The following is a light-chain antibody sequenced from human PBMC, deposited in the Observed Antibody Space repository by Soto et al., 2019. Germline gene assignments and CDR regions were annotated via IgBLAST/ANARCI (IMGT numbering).Light chain of an antibody. Sequence: DIQMTQSPSTLSASVGDRVTITCRASQSISSWLAWYQQKPGKAPKLLIYDASSLESGVPSRFSGSGSGTEFTLTISSLQPDDFATYYCQQYNSYPRTLGQGPKVEIK. V-gene: IGKV1-5*01. J-gene: IGKJ1*01. CDR1: QSISSW. CDR2: DAS. CDR3: QQYNSYPRT.